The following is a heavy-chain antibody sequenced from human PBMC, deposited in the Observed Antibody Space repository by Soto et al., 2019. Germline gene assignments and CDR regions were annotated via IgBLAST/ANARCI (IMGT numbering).Heavy chain of an antibody. CDR2: IYYRGST. V-gene: IGHV4-59*01. D-gene: IGHD3-10*01. Sequence: QVQLQESGPGLVKPSETLSLTCTVSGGSISSYYWSWIRQPPGKGLEWIGYIYYRGSTNYNPSLKSRVTLAVDTSRNQFSLKRSSVAAADTAVYYCARDVLLWFGEGWFDPWGQGTLVTVSS. CDR1: GGSISSYY. CDR3: ARDVLLWFGEGWFDP. J-gene: IGHJ5*02.